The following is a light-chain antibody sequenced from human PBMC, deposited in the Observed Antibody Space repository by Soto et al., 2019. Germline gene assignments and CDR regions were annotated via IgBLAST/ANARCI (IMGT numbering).Light chain of an antibody. CDR3: SSYISSSTVVV. CDR2: EVS. V-gene: IGLV2-14*01. CDR1: SRDVGGYNY. J-gene: IGLJ2*01. Sequence: QSALTQPASVSGSPGQSITISCTGTSRDVGGYNYVSWHQQHPGKAPKVIITEVSNRPSGVSNRFSGSKSGNTASLTISGLPAEDEADYYCSSYISSSTVVVFGGGTKLTVL.